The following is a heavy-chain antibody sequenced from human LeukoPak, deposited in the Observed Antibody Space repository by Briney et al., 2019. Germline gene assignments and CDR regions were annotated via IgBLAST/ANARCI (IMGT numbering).Heavy chain of an antibody. CDR1: GFTFSSYS. CDR2: ISSSSSYI. D-gene: IGHD3-9*01. Sequence: GGSLRLSCAASGFTFSSYSMNWVRQAPGKGLEWVSSISSSSSYIYYADSVKGRFTISRDNAKNSLYLQMNSLRAEDTAVYYCARIKYDILTGAPDYFDYWGQGTLLTVSS. J-gene: IGHJ4*02. V-gene: IGHV3-21*01. CDR3: ARIKYDILTGAPDYFDY.